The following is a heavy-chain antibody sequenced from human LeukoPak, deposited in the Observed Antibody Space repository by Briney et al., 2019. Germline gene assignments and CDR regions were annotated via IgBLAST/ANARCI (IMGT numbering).Heavy chain of an antibody. J-gene: IGHJ6*03. D-gene: IGHD3-10*01. CDR2: INHSGST. Sequence: SETLSLTCAVYGGSFSGYYWSWIRQPPGKGLEWIEEINHSGSTNYNPSLKSRVTISVDTSKNQFSLKLSSVTAADTAVYYCARGWGYYGSGSYYLPSLGYMDVWGKGTTVTVSS. CDR1: GGSFSGYY. CDR3: ARGWGYYGSGSYYLPSLGYMDV. V-gene: IGHV4-34*01.